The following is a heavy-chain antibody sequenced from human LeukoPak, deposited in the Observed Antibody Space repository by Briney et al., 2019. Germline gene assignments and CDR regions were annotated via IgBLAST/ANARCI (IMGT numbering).Heavy chain of an antibody. CDR3: ARDWGYYGSGIDY. D-gene: IGHD3-10*01. Sequence: SETLSLTRAVYGGSFSGYSWSWIRQPPGKGLEWIGEINHSGSTNYNPSLKSRVTISVDTSKNQFSLKLSSVTAADTAVYYCARDWGYYGSGIDYWGQGTLVTVSS. CDR1: GGSFSGYS. J-gene: IGHJ4*02. V-gene: IGHV4-34*01. CDR2: INHSGST.